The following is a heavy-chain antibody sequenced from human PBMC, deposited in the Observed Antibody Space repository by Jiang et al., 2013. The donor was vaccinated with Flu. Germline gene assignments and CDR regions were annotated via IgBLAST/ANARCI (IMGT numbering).Heavy chain of an antibody. Sequence: QLVESWGRRGPAWEVPKALLCRIGTHPQKLWHALGPPGSRQGAGLGGFMSNDGNNKQYADSVKGRFTISRDDSQNTLYLQMNSLRVDDTAVYFCARDMWVGDLRAYFDLWGRGTLVTVSS. D-gene: IGHD3-10*01. V-gene: IGHV3-33*01. CDR1: THPQKLW. J-gene: IGHJ2*01. CDR2: MSNDGNNK. CDR3: ARDMWVGDLRAYFDL.